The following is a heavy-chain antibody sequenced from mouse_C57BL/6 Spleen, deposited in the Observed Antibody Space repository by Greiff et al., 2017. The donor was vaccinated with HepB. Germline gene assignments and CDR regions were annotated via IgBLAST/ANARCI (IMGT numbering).Heavy chain of an antibody. CDR1: GYTFTSYW. CDR2: TNPTNGRT. D-gene: IGHD1-1*01. J-gene: IGHJ2*01. Sequence: VQLQQSGAELVKAGASVKMSCKASGYTFTSYWMHWVKQRLGQGLEWFAETNPTNGRTYYNEKFKSKATLTVDKSSSTAYMLLSGHTFEDSAVYCCARIKKIEATEFDYWCQVTTLTVSS. CDR3: ARIKKIEATEFDY. V-gene: IGHV1S81*02.